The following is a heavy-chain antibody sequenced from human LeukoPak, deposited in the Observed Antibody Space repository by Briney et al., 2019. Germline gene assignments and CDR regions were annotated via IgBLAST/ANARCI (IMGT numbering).Heavy chain of an antibody. CDR2: INLDGTKT. CDR3: ATDVAFHAFYT. D-gene: IGHD2-21*01. J-gene: IGHJ3*02. Sequence: PAGTLSLSCAASGFTISNYWMTCVRQAPGRGLQWVANINLDGTKTDYVGSVRGRFTISRDNSKNSLYLQMISLTAEDTAVYYGATDVAFHAFYTRGEGTMVTVSS. V-gene: IGHV3-7*03. CDR1: GFTISNYW.